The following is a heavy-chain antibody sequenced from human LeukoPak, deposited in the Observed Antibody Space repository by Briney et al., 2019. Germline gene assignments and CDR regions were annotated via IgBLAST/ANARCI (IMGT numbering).Heavy chain of an antibody. Sequence: PGGSLRLSCAASGFTFSGYAMSWVRQAPGKGLEWVSAINTGGDGTFYADSVKGRFTISRDNSMNTQYLQMNSLRAEDTAVFYCATFGPGSRRTNSFDYWGQGTLVIVSS. J-gene: IGHJ4*02. CDR3: ATFGPGSRRTNSFDY. D-gene: IGHD3-10*01. V-gene: IGHV3-23*01. CDR1: GFTFSGYA. CDR2: INTGGDGT.